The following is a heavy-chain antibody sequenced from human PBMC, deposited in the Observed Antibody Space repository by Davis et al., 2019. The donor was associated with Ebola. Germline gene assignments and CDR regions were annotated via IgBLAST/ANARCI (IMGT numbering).Heavy chain of an antibody. J-gene: IGHJ3*02. CDR3: ARKDDSSGYHDAFDI. CDR1: GYSFTSYW. D-gene: IGHD3-22*01. Sequence: GESLKISCKGSGYSFTSYWIGWVRQMPGKGLEWMGIIYPGDSDTRYSPSFQGQVTISADKSISTAYLQWSSLKASDTAMYYCARKDDSSGYHDAFDIWGQGTMVTVSS. CDR2: IYPGDSDT. V-gene: IGHV5-51*01.